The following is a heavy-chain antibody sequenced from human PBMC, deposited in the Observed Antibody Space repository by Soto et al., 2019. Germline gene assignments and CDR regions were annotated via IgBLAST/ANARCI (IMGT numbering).Heavy chain of an antibody. CDR2: IIPSYDRA. V-gene: IGHV1-69*01. CDR3: ARDPTNDYGDDTFDY. CDR1: GDAFMSYA. J-gene: IGHJ4*02. D-gene: IGHD4-17*01. Sequence: QVLLLQSGSEVKKPGSWVKVSCKASGDAFMSYAISWVRKAPGKGLEYMGGIIPSYDRAKYAQKFQGRLTVSADLYTSTVYMELSSLRSEDTAVYFCARDPTNDYGDDTFDYWGQGTKVIVSS.